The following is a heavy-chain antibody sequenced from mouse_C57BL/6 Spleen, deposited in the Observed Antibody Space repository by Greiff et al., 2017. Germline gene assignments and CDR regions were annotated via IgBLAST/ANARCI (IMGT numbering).Heavy chain of an antibody. V-gene: IGHV1-15*01. D-gene: IGHD2-4*01. CDR1: GYTFTDYE. CDR2: IDPETGGT. Sequence: VQLQQSGAELVRPGASVTLSCKASGYTFTDYEMHWVKQTPVHGLEWIGAIDPETGGTAYTQKFKGKAILTADKSSSTAYMELRSLTSEDSAVYYCTRTYYDYLYAMDYWGQGTSVTVSS. J-gene: IGHJ4*01. CDR3: TRTYYDYLYAMDY.